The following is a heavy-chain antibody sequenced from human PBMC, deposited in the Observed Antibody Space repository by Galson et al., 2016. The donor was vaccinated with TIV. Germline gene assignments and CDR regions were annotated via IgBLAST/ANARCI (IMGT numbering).Heavy chain of an antibody. Sequence: SLRLSCAASGFTFSSYGLHWVRQAPGKGLEWVAYISYDGSDKTSADSVKGRFIISREKSKNTLFLQLNSLRPEDTAVYYCARVYSSYYFDYWGQGTLVTVPS. J-gene: IGHJ4*02. CDR2: ISYDGSDK. V-gene: IGHV3-30*03. CDR3: ARVYSSYYFDY. D-gene: IGHD4-11*01. CDR1: GFTFSSYG.